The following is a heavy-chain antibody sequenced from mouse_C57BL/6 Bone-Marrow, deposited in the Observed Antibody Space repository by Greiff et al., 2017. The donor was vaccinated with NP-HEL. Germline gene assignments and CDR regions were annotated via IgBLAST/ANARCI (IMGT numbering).Heavy chain of an antibody. CDR1: GYTFTSYT. V-gene: IGHV1-4*01. Sequence: VQLQQSGAELARPGASVKMSCKASGYTFTSYTMHWVKQRPGQGLEWIGYINPSSGYTKYNHKFKDKATLTADKSSSTAYMQLSSLTSEDSAVYYCARSITTVVADYWGQGTTLTVSS. D-gene: IGHD1-1*01. J-gene: IGHJ2*01. CDR3: ARSITTVVADY. CDR2: INPSSGYT.